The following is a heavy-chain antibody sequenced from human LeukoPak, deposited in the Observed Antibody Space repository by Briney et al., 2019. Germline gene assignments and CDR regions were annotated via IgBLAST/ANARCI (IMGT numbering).Heavy chain of an antibody. V-gene: IGHV3-33*06. D-gene: IGHD3-3*01. CDR3: AKDAGPSYYDFWSGYYGLDY. CDR2: IWYDGSNK. J-gene: IGHJ4*02. Sequence: GRSLRLSCAASGFTFSSYGMHWVRQAPGKGLEWVAVIWYDGSNKYYADSVKGRFTIPRDNSKNTLYLQMNSLRAEDTAVYYCAKDAGPSYYDFWSGYYGLDYWGQGTLVTVSS. CDR1: GFTFSSYG.